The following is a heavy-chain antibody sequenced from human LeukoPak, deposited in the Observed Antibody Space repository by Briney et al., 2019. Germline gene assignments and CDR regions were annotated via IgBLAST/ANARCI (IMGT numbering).Heavy chain of an antibody. J-gene: IGHJ4*02. CDR2: ISGGGGST. Sequence: GGSLRLSCAASGFTFSIYAMTWVRQAPGKGLEWVSVISGGGGSTYYGDSVKGRFTISRDNSKNTLYLQMNSLRAEDTAVYYCAKPAGTDYVDYWGQGTLVTVSS. CDR1: GFTFSIYA. D-gene: IGHD1-14*01. CDR3: AKPAGTDYVDY. V-gene: IGHV3-23*01.